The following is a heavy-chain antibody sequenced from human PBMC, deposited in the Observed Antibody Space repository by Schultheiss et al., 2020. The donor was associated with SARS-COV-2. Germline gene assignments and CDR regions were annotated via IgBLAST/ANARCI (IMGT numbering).Heavy chain of an antibody. CDR2: IRSKAYGGTT. CDR1: GFTFGDFA. CDR3: ARDRAPRLQYYYYYYGMDV. J-gene: IGHJ6*02. D-gene: IGHD2-15*01. V-gene: IGHV3-49*03. Sequence: GESLKISCTASGFTFGDFAMSWFRQAPGKGLEWVGFIRSKAYGGTTEYAASVKGRFTISRDDSKSIAYLQMNSLRAEDTAVYYCARDRAPRLQYYYYYYGMDVWGQGTTVTVSS.